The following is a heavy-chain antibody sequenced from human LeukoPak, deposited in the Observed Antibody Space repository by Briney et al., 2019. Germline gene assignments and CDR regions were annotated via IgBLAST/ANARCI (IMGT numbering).Heavy chain of an antibody. CDR3: ARDARRGGGDSSGYCTY. D-gene: IGHD3-22*01. V-gene: IGHV1-46*01. J-gene: IGHJ4*02. Sequence: GASVKVSCKASGYTFTSYYMHWVRQAPGQGLEWMGIINPSGGSTSYAQKFQGRVTMTRDTSTSTVYMELSSLRPEDTAVYYCARDARRGGGDSSGYCTYWGQGTLVTVSS. CDR1: GYTFTSYY. CDR2: INPSGGST.